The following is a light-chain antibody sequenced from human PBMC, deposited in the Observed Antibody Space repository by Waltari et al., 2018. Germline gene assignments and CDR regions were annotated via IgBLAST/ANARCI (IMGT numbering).Light chain of an antibody. CDR1: HSVSSN. V-gene: IGKV3-15*01. CDR2: DAS. CDR3: QQYNRWPPIT. J-gene: IGKJ5*01. Sequence: EIVMTQSPATLSVSPGETATLSCRAIHSVSSNVAWYQKKPGQAPRLLIYDASTRATSIPAKFRGSGSGTEFTLTISSLQSEDFAVYYCQQYNRWPPITFGHGTRLEIK.